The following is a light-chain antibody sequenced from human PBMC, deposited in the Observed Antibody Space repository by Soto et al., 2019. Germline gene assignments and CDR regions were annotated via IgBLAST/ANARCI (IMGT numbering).Light chain of an antibody. CDR2: STS. V-gene: IGLV7-43*01. Sequence: QAVVTQEPSLTVSPGGTVTLTCASSAGAVTSAYYTNWLQQKPGQAPRALIYSTSEKHSWTPARFSGSLLGGKAALTLSAAQPDDEADYYGLLCYGGAQVIVGGGTKLTV. CDR3: LLCYGGAQVI. J-gene: IGLJ2*01. CDR1: AGAVTSAYY.